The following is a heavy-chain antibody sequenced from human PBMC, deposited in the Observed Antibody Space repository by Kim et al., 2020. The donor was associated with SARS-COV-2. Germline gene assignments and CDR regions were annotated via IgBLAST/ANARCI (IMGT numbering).Heavy chain of an antibody. CDR3: VKGRGYSKLDAFDI. D-gene: IGHD4-4*01. J-gene: IGHJ3*02. V-gene: IGHV3-64D*06. Sequence: GGSLRLSCSASGFTFSSYAMHWVRQAPGKGLEYVSAISSNGGSTYYADSVKGRFTISRDNSKNTLYLQMSSLRAEDTTVYYCVKGRGYSKLDAFDIWGQGTMVTVSS. CDR2: ISSNGGST. CDR1: GFTFSSYA.